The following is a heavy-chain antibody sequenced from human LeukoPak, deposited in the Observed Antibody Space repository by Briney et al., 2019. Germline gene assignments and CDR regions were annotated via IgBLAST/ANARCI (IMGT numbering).Heavy chain of an antibody. V-gene: IGHV3-21*01. J-gene: IGHJ4*02. CDR1: GFTFSSYS. CDR3: ARGLGGNHGY. D-gene: IGHD4-23*01. CDR2: ISSSSSYI. Sequence: GGSLRLSCAASGFTFSSYSMKWVRQAPGKGLEWVSSISSSSSYIYYADSVKGRFTISRDNAKNSLYLQMNSLRAEDTAVYYCARGLGGNHGYWGQGTLVTVSS.